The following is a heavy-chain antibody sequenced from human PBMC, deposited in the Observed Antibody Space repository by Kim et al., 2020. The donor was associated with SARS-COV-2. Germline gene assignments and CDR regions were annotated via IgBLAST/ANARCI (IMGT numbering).Heavy chain of an antibody. D-gene: IGHD3-3*01. Sequence: GGSLRLSCAASGFTFSSYSMNWVRQAPGKGLEWVSYISSSSSTIYYADSVKGRFTISRDNAKNSLYLQMNSLRDEDTAVYYCARGGTYDFWSGYYTGSAFDIWGQGTMVTVSS. CDR1: GFTFSSYS. CDR3: ARGGTYDFWSGYYTGSAFDI. J-gene: IGHJ3*02. CDR2: ISSSSSTI. V-gene: IGHV3-48*02.